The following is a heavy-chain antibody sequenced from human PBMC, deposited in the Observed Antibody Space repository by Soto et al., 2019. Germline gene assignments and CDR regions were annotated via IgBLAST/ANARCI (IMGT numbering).Heavy chain of an antibody. Sequence: QPGGSLRLSCAVSGFIFSDHYMDWVRQAPGKGLEWVGRSRNKDHRYSTEYAASVRGRFTISRDDSKNVLYLQMNSLRVEDTAVYYCVRGLNSFGVWGQGTMVTVSS. D-gene: IGHD2-21*02. CDR2: SRNKDHRYST. V-gene: IGHV3-72*01. CDR3: VRGLNSFGV. J-gene: IGHJ3*01. CDR1: GFIFSDHY.